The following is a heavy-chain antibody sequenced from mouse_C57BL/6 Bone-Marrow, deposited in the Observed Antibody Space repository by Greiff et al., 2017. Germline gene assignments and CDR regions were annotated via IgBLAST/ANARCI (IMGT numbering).Heavy chain of an antibody. Sequence: VQLQQPGAELVKPGASVKLSCKASGYTFTSYWMHWVKQRPGQGLEWIGMIHPNSGSTNYNEKFKSKATLTVDKSSSTAYMQLSSLTSEDSAVAYCARWDHQAWCAYGGQGTLVTVSA. CDR2: IHPNSGST. CDR3: ARWDHQAWCAY. D-gene: IGHD4-1*01. CDR1: GYTFTSYW. V-gene: IGHV1-64*01. J-gene: IGHJ3*01.